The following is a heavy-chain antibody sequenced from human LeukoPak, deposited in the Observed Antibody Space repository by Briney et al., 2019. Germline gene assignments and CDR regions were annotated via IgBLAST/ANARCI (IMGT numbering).Heavy chain of an antibody. CDR2: INNNGRI. CDR3: ARGAGWYDY. J-gene: IGHJ4*02. D-gene: IGHD6-19*01. V-gene: IGHV4-59*08. CDR1: GASISSNY. Sequence: SETLSLTCTVSGASISSNYWSWIRPSPGKELEWIAYINNNGRINYNPSLKRRVTISADTSKNQFSLNVRSVTAADTAVYYCARGAGWYDYWGQGTQVTVFS.